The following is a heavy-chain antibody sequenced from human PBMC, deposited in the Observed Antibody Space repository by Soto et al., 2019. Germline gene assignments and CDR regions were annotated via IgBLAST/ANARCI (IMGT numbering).Heavy chain of an antibody. D-gene: IGHD2-15*01. Sequence: QEQLVQSGAEVKKPGASVKVSCKTSGYTFTDYDINWVRQATGQGLECIGWMNPNSGETGYAQKFQGRVTMTRSASLSTAYLELSSLRSEDTAVYYCARVAVAARPRWYNWFDPWGQGTLVTVSS. J-gene: IGHJ5*02. CDR2: MNPNSGET. CDR3: ARVAVAARPRWYNWFDP. V-gene: IGHV1-8*01. CDR1: GYTFTDYD.